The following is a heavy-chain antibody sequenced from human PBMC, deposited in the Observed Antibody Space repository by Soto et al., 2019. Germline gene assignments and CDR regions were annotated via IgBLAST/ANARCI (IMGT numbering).Heavy chain of an antibody. J-gene: IGHJ4*02. Sequence: PGGSLRLSCAASGFTFSSYAMSWVRQAPGKGLEWVSAISGSGGSTYYADSVKGRFTISRDNSKNTLYLQMNSLRAEDTAVYYCAMVPGDSSGFDYWGQGTLVTVSS. CDR2: ISGSGGST. V-gene: IGHV3-23*01. CDR3: AMVPGDSSGFDY. CDR1: GFTFSSYA. D-gene: IGHD3-22*01.